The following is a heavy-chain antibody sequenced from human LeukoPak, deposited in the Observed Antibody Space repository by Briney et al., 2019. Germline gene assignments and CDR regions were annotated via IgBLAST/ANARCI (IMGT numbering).Heavy chain of an antibody. D-gene: IGHD3-16*01. Sequence: SETLSLTCTVSGYSISSGYYWGWIRQPPGKGLEWIGSIYHSGSTYYNPSLKSRVTISVDTSKNQFSLKLSSVTGADTAVYYCAREGGGATRAFDIWGRGTMVTVSS. V-gene: IGHV4-38-2*02. CDR3: AREGGGATRAFDI. CDR1: GYSISSGYY. CDR2: IYHSGST. J-gene: IGHJ3*02.